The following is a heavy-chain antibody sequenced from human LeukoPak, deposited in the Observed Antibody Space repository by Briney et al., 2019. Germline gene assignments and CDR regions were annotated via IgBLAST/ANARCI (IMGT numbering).Heavy chain of an antibody. J-gene: IGHJ4*02. Sequence: PGGSLTLSCAASGFTFSSSWMNWVRQAPGKGREWVANINPDATQKRLVVSVRGRFTISRDNAKNSLYLHINRLRVEDTAVFYCAAWTDRGYNFWGQGTLVTVSS. CDR1: GFTFSSSW. CDR3: AAWTDRGYNF. V-gene: IGHV3-7*01. CDR2: INPDATQK. D-gene: IGHD5-24*01.